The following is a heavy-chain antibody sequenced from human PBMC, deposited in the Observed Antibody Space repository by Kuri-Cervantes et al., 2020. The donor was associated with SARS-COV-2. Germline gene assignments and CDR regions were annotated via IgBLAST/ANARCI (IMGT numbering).Heavy chain of an antibody. D-gene: IGHD6-6*01. CDR3: ARGSSSHRPFDY. Sequence: SETLSLTCTVSGGSISSGGYYWSWIRQPPGKCLEWIGYIYHSGSTYYNPSLKSRVTISVDTSKNQFSLKLSSVTAADTAVYYCARGSSSHRPFDYWGQGTLVTVSS. J-gene: IGHJ4*02. CDR1: GGSISSGGYY. V-gene: IGHV4-30-2*01. CDR2: IYHSGST.